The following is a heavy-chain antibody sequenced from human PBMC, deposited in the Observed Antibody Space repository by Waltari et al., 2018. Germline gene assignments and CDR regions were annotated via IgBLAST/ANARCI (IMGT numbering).Heavy chain of an antibody. CDR3: AREVTTPDYYYYYMDV. CDR2: IKKDGSEK. J-gene: IGHJ6*03. CDR1: GFTFSSYW. V-gene: IGHV3-7*01. D-gene: IGHD4-17*01. Sequence: EVQLVESGGGLVQPGGSLRLSCAASGFTFSSYWMSWVRQAPGKGLEWVANIKKDGSEKYYVDSVKGRFTISRDNAKNSLYLQMNSLRAEDTAVYYCAREVTTPDYYYYYMDVWGKGTTVTVSS.